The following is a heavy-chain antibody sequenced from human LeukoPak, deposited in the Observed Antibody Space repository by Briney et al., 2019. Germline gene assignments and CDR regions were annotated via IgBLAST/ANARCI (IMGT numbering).Heavy chain of an antibody. CDR1: GYTFTGYY. CDR3: ARGGPGGSGYYYGMDV. D-gene: IGHD3-16*01. J-gene: IGHJ6*02. V-gene: IGHV1-2*04. CDR2: INPNSGGT. Sequence: ASVKVSCKASGYTFTGYYMHWVRRAPGQGLEWMGWINPNSGGTNYAQKFQGWVTMTRDTSISTAYMELSRLRSDDTAVYYCARGGPGGSGYYYGMDVWGQGTTVTVSS.